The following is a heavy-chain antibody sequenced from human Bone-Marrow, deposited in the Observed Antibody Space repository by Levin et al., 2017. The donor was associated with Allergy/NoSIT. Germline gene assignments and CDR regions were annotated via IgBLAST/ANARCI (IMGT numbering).Heavy chain of an antibody. V-gene: IGHV3-23*01. D-gene: IGHD1-26*01. CDR1: GFTFSSYA. J-gene: IGHJ4*02. CDR2: IVGSGGST. CDR3: AKDLLPTTWSYFDY. Sequence: QAGGSLRLSCAASGFTFSSYAMSWVRQAPGKGLEWVSAIVGSGGSTYYADSVKGRFTISRDNSKNTLWLQMNSLRAEDTAVYYCAKDLLPTTWSYFDYWGQGTPVTVSS.